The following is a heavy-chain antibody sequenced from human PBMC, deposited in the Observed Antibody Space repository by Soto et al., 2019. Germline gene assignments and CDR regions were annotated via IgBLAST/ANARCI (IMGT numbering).Heavy chain of an antibody. CDR3: ARDTATYYYDSSGYLSYYFDY. CDR2: IYYSGST. J-gene: IGHJ4*02. CDR1: GGSISSGGYY. V-gene: IGHV4-31*03. Sequence: PSETLSLTCTVSGGSISSGGYYWSWIRQHPGKGLEWIGYIYYSGSTYYNPSLKSRVTISVDTSKNQFSLKLSSVTAADTAVYYCARDTATYYYDSSGYLSYYFDYWGQGTLVTVS. D-gene: IGHD3-22*01.